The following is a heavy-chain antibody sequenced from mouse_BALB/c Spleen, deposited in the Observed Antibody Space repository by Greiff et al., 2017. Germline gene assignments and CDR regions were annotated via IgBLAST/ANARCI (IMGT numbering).Heavy chain of an antibody. CDR1: GYTFTDYA. Sequence: QVQLQQSGAELVRPGVSVKISCKGSGYTFTDYAMHWVKQSHAKSLEWIGVISTYYGDASYNQKFKGKATMTVDKSSSTAYMELARLTSEDSAIYYCARDLNGSSFDYWGQGTTLTVSS. J-gene: IGHJ2*01. D-gene: IGHD1-1*01. CDR2: ISTYYGDA. CDR3: ARDLNGSSFDY. V-gene: IGHV1S137*01.